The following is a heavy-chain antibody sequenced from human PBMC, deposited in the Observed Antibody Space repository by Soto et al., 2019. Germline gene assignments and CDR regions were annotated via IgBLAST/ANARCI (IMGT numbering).Heavy chain of an antibody. CDR3: ASQLWYAFDI. V-gene: IGHV3-30-3*01. CDR1: GFTFSSYA. D-gene: IGHD5-18*01. CDR2: ISYDGSNK. J-gene: IGHJ3*02. Sequence: QVPLVESGGGVVQPGRSLRLSCAASGFTFSSYAMHWVRQAPGKGLEWVAVISYDGSNKYYADSVKGRFTISRDNSKNTLYLQMNSRRAEDTAVYYCASQLWYAFDIWGQGTMVTVSS.